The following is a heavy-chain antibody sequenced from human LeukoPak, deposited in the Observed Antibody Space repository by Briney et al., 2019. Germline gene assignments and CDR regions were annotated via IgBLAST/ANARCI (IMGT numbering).Heavy chain of an antibody. CDR1: GYTSTSYG. V-gene: IGHV7-4-1*02. J-gene: IGHJ4*02. D-gene: IGHD3-22*01. Sequence: ASVKVSCKASGYTSTSYGISWVRQAPGQGLEWMGWIDTNTGNPTYAQGFTGQFVFSLDTSVSTAYLQISSLKAEDTAEYFCARGYDSSGYFSDWGQGTLVTVSS. CDR2: IDTNTGNP. CDR3: ARGYDSSGYFSD.